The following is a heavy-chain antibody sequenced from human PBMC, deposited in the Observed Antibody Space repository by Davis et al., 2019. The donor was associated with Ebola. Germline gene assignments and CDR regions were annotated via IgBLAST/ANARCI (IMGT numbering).Heavy chain of an antibody. V-gene: IGHV1-3*01. Sequence: ASVKVSCKASGFILTNYAIHWVRQAPGQRPEWMGWVHGGNGNTKYSQRFQGRVTITTDTSASTVYLDLTSLRSDDTAVFYCARASFGYNSGWYADYWGPGSLVTVSS. J-gene: IGHJ4*02. CDR1: GFILTNYA. D-gene: IGHD6-19*01. CDR2: VHGGNGNT. CDR3: ARASFGYNSGWYADY.